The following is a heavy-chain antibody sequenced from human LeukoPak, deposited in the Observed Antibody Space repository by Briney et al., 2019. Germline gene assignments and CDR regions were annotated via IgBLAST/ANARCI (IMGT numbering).Heavy chain of an antibody. CDR2: INSDGSST. D-gene: IGHD3-10*01. Sequence: PGGSLRLSCAASGFTFSSYWMHWVRQAPGKGLVWVSRINSDGSSTSYADSVKGRFTISRDNAKNSLYLQMNSLRAEDTALYYCARDHAGGSGSYYDYWGQGTLVTVSS. V-gene: IGHV3-74*01. CDR1: GFTFSSYW. J-gene: IGHJ4*02. CDR3: ARDHAGGSGSYYDY.